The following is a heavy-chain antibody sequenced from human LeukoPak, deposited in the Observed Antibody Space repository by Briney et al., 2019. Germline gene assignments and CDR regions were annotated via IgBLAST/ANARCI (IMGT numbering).Heavy chain of an antibody. CDR3: ARDKGLPHFDI. CDR1: GGSISSYM. J-gene: IGHJ3*02. CDR2: IYYSGST. Sequence: SETLSLTCTDSGGSISSYMSSWIRQPLRKGLEWIGYIYYSGSTNYNPALKSRVTISVDTSTNPFSLKLSSVTAADTAVYYCARDKGLPHFDIWGQGTMDTVST. V-gene: IGHV4-59*01.